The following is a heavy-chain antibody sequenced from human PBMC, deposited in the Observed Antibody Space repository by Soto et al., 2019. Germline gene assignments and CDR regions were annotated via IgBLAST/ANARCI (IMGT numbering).Heavy chain of an antibody. D-gene: IGHD3-9*01. CDR3: AHLIKTTYYDILTGYPVDY. Sequence: SGPTLVNPTQTLTLTFPFSGFSLSTSGVGVGWIRQPPGKALEWLALIYWDDDKRYSPSLKSRLTITKDTSKNQVVLTMTNMDPVDTATYYCAHLIKTTYYDILTGYPVDYWGQGTLVTVSS. CDR2: IYWDDDK. V-gene: IGHV2-5*02. CDR1: GFSLSTSGVG. J-gene: IGHJ4*02.